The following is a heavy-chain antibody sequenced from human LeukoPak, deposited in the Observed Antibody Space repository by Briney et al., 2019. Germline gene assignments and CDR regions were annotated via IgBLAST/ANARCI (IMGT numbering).Heavy chain of an antibody. CDR3: AREGVVVAAYDY. D-gene: IGHD2-15*01. V-gene: IGHV4-39*07. CDR2: IYYSGST. J-gene: IGHJ4*02. CDR1: GGSISSSSYY. Sequence: SETLSLTCTVSGGSISSSSYYWGWIRQPPGKGLEWIGSIYYSGSTYYNPSLKSRVTISVDTSKNQFSLKLSSVTAADTAEYYCAREGVVVAAYDYWGQGTLVTVSS.